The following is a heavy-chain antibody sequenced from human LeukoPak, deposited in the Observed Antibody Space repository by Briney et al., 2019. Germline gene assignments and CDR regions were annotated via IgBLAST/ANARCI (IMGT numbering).Heavy chain of an antibody. D-gene: IGHD4-23*01. CDR3: ARLPGYGGNAYYYYGMDV. Sequence: SETLSLTCTVSGGSISSYYWSWIRQPPGKGPEWIGYIYYSGSTNYNPSLKSRVTISVDTSKNQFSLKLSSVTAADTAVYYCARLPGYGGNAYYYYGMDVWGQGTTVTVSS. CDR1: GGSISSYY. J-gene: IGHJ6*02. CDR2: IYYSGST. V-gene: IGHV4-59*08.